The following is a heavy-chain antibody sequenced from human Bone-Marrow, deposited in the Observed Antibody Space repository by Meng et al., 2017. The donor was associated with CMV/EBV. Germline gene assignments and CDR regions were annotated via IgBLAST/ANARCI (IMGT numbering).Heavy chain of an antibody. J-gene: IGHJ4*02. CDR2: IYTSGST. CDR1: GGSISSYY. Sequence: QVQLQASGPGLVQPSXXLXLTCTVSGGSISSYYWSWIRQPAGKGLEWIGRIYTSGSTNYNPSLKSRVTMSVDTSKNQFSLKLSSVTAADTAVYYCASTDFWSGYLGYWGQGTLVTVSS. D-gene: IGHD3-3*01. V-gene: IGHV4-4*07. CDR3: ASTDFWSGYLGY.